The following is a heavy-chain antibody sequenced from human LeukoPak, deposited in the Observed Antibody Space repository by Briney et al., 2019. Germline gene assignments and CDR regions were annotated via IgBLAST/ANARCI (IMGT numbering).Heavy chain of an antibody. Sequence: GESLKISCKGSGYSFTSYWIGWVRQMPGKGLEWMGIIYPGDSDTRYSPSFQGQVTISADKSISTAYLQWSSLKASDTAMYYCARAIAAALTEYYYYYYGMDVWGQGTTGTVSS. J-gene: IGHJ6*02. CDR3: ARAIAAALTEYYYYYYGMDV. V-gene: IGHV5-51*01. D-gene: IGHD6-13*01. CDR1: GYSFTSYW. CDR2: IYPGDSDT.